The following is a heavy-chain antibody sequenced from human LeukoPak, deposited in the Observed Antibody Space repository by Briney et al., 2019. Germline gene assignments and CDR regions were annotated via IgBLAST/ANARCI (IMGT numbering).Heavy chain of an antibody. Sequence: SETLSLTCAVSGGSISGYYWSWIRQSPDKGLEWIGYIYFSGSTNYNPSLQSRVTISVDTSKNQFSLKLSSVTAADTAVYYCARVAIPYDISPYYDGYMDVWGKGTTVTVSS. CDR2: IYFSGST. CDR1: GGSISGYY. D-gene: IGHD3-22*01. CDR3: ARVAIPYDISPYYDGYMDV. V-gene: IGHV4-59*01. J-gene: IGHJ6*03.